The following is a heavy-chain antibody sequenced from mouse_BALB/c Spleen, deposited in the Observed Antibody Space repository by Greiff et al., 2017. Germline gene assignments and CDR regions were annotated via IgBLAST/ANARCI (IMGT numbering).Heavy chain of an antibody. CDR1: GYSFTSYW. CDR2: IDPSDSET. J-gene: IGHJ4*01. Sequence: VQLQQSGPQLVRPGASVKISCKASGYSFTSYWMHWVKQRPGQGLEWIGMIDPSDSETRLNQKFKDKATLTVDKSSSTAYMQLSSPTSADSAVYYWARGTYYYAMDYWGQGTSVTVSS. D-gene: IGHD3-3*01. CDR3: ARGTYYYAMDY. V-gene: IGHV1S127*01.